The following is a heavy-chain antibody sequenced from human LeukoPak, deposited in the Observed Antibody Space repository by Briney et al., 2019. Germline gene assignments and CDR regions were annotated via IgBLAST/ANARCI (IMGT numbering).Heavy chain of an antibody. Sequence: GGSLRLSCAASGFTFSKDDFHWVRQAPGKSLEWVAAIGVTGDTYYADSVKGPFTISREDAANSLYLQMRSLGAGDTAPYYCTKEFCGSRAACAGGSYYDFWGRGALVTVSS. D-gene: IGHD2-15*01. CDR1: GFTFSKDD. CDR2: IGVTGDT. J-gene: IGHJ2*01. CDR3: TKEFCGSRAACAGGSYYDF. V-gene: IGHV3-13*01.